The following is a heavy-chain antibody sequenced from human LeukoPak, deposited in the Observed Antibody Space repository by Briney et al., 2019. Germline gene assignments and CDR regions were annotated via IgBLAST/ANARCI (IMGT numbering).Heavy chain of an antibody. CDR3: AKDFEGGSYYGPDY. CDR1: GFTFSSYG. CDR2: IRYDGSNK. D-gene: IGHD1-26*01. Sequence: GGSLRLSCAASGFTFSSYGMHWVRQAPGKGLEWVAFIRYDGSNKYYADSMKGRFTISRDNSKNTLYLQMNSLRAEDTAVYYCAKDFEGGSYYGPDYWGQGTLVTVSS. J-gene: IGHJ4*02. V-gene: IGHV3-30*02.